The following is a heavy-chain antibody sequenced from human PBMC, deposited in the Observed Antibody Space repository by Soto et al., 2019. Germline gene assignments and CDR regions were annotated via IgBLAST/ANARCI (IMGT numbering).Heavy chain of an antibody. CDR3: ALRLGDPGRLYFDY. CDR2: IYYSGST. CDR1: GGSISSGGYY. D-gene: IGHD3-16*01. Sequence: QVQLQESGPGLVKPSQTLSLTCTVSGGSISSGGYYWSWIRQHPGKGLEWIGYIYYSGSTYSNPSLKRRVTISVDTSKNPFSLKLSSVTAADTAVYYCALRLGDPGRLYFDYWGQGTLVTVSS. J-gene: IGHJ4*02. V-gene: IGHV4-31*03.